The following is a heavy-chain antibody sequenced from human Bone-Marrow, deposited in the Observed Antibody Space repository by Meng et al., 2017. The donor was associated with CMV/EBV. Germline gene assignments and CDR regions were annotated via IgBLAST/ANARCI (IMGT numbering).Heavy chain of an antibody. CDR1: GGTFSGYA. J-gene: IGHJ6*02. V-gene: IGHV1-69*05. Sequence: SVKVSCKASGGTFSGYAISWVRQAPVQGLEWMGGIIPIFGTANYAQKFQGRVTITTDESTSTAYMELSRLRSDDTAVYYCARGRYCSSTSCYYYYGMDVWGQGTTVTVSS. CDR3: ARGRYCSSTSCYYYYGMDV. CDR2: IIPIFGTA. D-gene: IGHD2-2*01.